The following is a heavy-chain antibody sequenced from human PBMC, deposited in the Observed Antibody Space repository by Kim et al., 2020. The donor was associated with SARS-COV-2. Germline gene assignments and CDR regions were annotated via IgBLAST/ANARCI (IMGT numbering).Heavy chain of an antibody. CDR1: GFTFSSYA. CDR3: AKAHGIVVVTKADFDI. D-gene: IGHD3-22*01. J-gene: IGHJ3*02. Sequence: GGSLRLSCAASGFTFSSYAMSWVRQAPGKGLEWVSAISDSGGNTYYADSVKGRFTISRDISKNTLYLQMNSRRAEDTAVYYCAKAHGIVVVTKADFDIWGQGTMVTVSS. V-gene: IGHV3-23*01. CDR2: ISDSGGNT.